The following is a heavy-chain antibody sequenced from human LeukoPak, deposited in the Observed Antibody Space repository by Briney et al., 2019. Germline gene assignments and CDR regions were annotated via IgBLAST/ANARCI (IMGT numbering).Heavy chain of an antibody. CDR1: GYTFSGYY. V-gene: IGHV1-2*02. D-gene: IGHD7-27*01. CDR2: VNPNSGVT. CDR3: ARGRGDGWYFDL. J-gene: IGHJ2*01. Sequence: ASVKVSCKASGYTFSGYYMHWVRQAPGQGLEWMGWVNPNSGVTNYAQKFQDRVTMTRDTSIRTAYMELNRLRSDDTAVYYCARGRGDGWYFDLWGRGTLVTVSS.